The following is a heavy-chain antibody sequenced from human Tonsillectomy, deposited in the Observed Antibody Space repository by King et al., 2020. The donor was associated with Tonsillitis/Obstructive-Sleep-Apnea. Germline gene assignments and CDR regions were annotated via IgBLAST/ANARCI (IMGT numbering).Heavy chain of an antibody. CDR2: LWYDGSNQ. Sequence: VQLVESGGGVVQPGRSLRLSCAASGFTFSSYGMHWVRQAPGKGLEWVAVLWYDGSNQYYADSVKGQFTISRDNSKNTLSLQMNSLRAEDTAVYYCVRDRGYGDLYAFEIWGQGTMVTVSS. V-gene: IGHV3-33*01. CDR1: GFTFSSYG. D-gene: IGHD4-17*01. J-gene: IGHJ3*02. CDR3: VRDRGYGDLYAFEI.